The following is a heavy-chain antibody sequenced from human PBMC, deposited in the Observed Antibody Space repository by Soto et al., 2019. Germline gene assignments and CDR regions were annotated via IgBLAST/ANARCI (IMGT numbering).Heavy chain of an antibody. V-gene: IGHV3-30-3*01. CDR1: GFTFSSYA. J-gene: IGHJ4*02. D-gene: IGHD5-18*01. CDR3: ARVEDIPPIQLWFPPQY. Sequence: SLRLSCAASGFTFSSYAMHWVRQAPGHGLEWVAVLSYDGRNQYYADSVKGRFTISRDHSTNTLYLQMNSLRAEDTAVYYCARVEDIPPIQLWFPPQYWVQGTRVTVSS. CDR2: LSYDGRNQ.